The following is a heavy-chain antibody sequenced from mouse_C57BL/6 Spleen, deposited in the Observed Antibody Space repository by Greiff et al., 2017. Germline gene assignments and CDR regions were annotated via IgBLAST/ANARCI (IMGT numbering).Heavy chain of an antibody. CDR3: ARPGYDYVHGPWFAY. D-gene: IGHD2-4*01. Sequence: EVQLQQSGPELVKPGASVKIPCKASGYTFTDYNMDWVKQSHGKSLEWIGDINPNNGGTIYNQKFKGKATLTVDKSSSTAYMELRSLTSEDTAVYYCARPGYDYVHGPWFAYWGQGTLVTVSA. J-gene: IGHJ3*01. CDR2: INPNNGGT. V-gene: IGHV1-18*01. CDR1: GYTFTDYN.